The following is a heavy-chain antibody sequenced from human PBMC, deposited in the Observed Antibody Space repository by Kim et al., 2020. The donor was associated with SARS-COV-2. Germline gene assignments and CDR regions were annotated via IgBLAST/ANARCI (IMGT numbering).Heavy chain of an antibody. D-gene: IGHD2-15*01. V-gene: IGHV3-30*04. CDR3: ARGGGRYKAAVSN. Sequence: GGSLRLSCAASGFTFSSYAMHWVRQAPGKGLEWVAVISYDGSNKYYADSVKGRFTISRDNSKNTLYLQMNSLRAEDTAVYYCARGGGRYKAAVSNWGQG. J-gene: IGHJ1*01. CDR1: GFTFSSYA. CDR2: ISYDGSNK.